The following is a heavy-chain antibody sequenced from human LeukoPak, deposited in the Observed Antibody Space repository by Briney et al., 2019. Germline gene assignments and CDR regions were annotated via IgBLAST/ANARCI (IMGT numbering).Heavy chain of an antibody. V-gene: IGHV3-23*01. D-gene: IGHD1-1*01. J-gene: IGHJ4*02. CDR3: ARRYAVHYYFDY. Sequence: GGSLRLSCSASGFTFSSSAMSWVRQAPGKGLEWVSAISGSGGSTYFADSVKGRFTISRDSSKNTLYLQMTSLRAEDTAVYYCARRYAVHYYFDYWGQGTLVTVSS. CDR2: ISGSGGST. CDR1: GFTFSSSA.